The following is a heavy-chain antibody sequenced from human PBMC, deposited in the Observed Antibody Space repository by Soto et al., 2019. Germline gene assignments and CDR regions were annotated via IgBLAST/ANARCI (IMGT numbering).Heavy chain of an antibody. D-gene: IGHD3-10*01. CDR1: GGSFSGYY. CDR3: ARGGRSYYNSARWFDP. Sequence: SETLSLTCAVYGGSFSGYYWSWIRQPPGKWLEWIGEINHSGSTSYNPSLKSRVTISVDTSKNQFSLKLSSVTAADTAVYYCARGGRSYYNSARWFDPWGQGTLVTVSS. CDR2: INHSGST. J-gene: IGHJ5*02. V-gene: IGHV4-34*01.